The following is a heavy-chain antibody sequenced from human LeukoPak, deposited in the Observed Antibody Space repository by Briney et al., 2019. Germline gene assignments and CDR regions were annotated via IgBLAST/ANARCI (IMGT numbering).Heavy chain of an antibody. CDR1: GFTFSSYG. Sequence: GGSLRLSCAASGFTFSSYGMHWVRQAPGKGLEWVTFIHSDGSNKYYADSVKGRFTISRDNPKNTLYLQMSSLRAEDTAVYYCAKMVWVGESTNDYWGQGTLVTVSS. V-gene: IGHV3-30*02. CDR2: IHSDGSNK. D-gene: IGHD3-10*01. J-gene: IGHJ4*02. CDR3: AKMVWVGESTNDY.